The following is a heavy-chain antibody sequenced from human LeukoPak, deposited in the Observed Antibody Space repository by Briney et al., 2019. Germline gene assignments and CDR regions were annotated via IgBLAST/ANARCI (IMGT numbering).Heavy chain of an antibody. Sequence: VASVKVSCKASGYTFSSYDINWVRQATGQGLEWMGWMNPNSGNTGYAQKFQGRVTMTRNTSISTAYMELSSLRSEDTAVYYCARGGTKPQRITMVRGTSYYYMDVWGKGTTVTVSS. D-gene: IGHD3-10*01. J-gene: IGHJ6*03. CDR1: GYTFSSYD. CDR3: ARGGTKPQRITMVRGTSYYYMDV. CDR2: MNPNSGNT. V-gene: IGHV1-8*01.